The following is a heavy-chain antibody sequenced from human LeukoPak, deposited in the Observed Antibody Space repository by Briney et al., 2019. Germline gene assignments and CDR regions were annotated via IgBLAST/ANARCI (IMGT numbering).Heavy chain of an antibody. CDR2: INHSGST. D-gene: IGHD3-22*01. Sequence: SETLSLTCAVYGGSFSGYYWSWIRQPPGKGLEWIGEINHSGSTNYNPSLKSRVTISVDTSKNQFSLKLSSVTAADTAVYYCASLAYYDSSGWGQGTLVTVSS. CDR3: ASLAYYDSSG. CDR1: GGSFSGYY. J-gene: IGHJ4*02. V-gene: IGHV4-34*01.